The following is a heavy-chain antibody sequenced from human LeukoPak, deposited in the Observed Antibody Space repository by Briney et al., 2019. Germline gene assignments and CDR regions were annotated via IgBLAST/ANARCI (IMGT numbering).Heavy chain of an antibody. CDR2: IYHSGST. CDR3: ARDLGFGESDAFDI. D-gene: IGHD3-10*01. Sequence: PSETLSLTCAVSGGSISSRNWWSWVRQPPGKGLEWIGEIYHSGSTNYNPSLKSRVTISVDKSKNQFSLKLSSVTAADTAVYYCARDLGFGESDAFDIWGQGTMVTVSS. V-gene: IGHV4-4*02. CDR1: GGSISSRNW. J-gene: IGHJ3*02.